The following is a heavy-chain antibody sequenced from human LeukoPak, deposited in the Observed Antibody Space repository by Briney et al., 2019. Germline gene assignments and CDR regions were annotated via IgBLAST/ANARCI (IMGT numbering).Heavy chain of an antibody. CDR2: INPNSGGT. J-gene: IGHJ4*02. V-gene: IGHV1-2*02. CDR1: GYTFTSYG. CDR3: ARTGSYSSVVDY. D-gene: IGHD6-19*01. Sequence: ASVKVSCKASGYTFTSYGISWVRQAPGQGLEWMGWINPNSGGTNYAQKFQGRVTMTRDTSISTAYMELSRLRSDDTAVYYCARTGSYSSVVDYWGQGTLVTVSS.